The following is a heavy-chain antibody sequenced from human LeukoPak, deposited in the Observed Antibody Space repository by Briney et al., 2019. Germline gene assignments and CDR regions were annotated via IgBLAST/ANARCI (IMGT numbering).Heavy chain of an antibody. V-gene: IGHV4-38-2*01. CDR2: VYHSGIT. Sequence: SETLSLTCAVSGYSISSGYYWGWIRQPPGKGLEWIGSVYHSGITHYNPSLKSRVTISVDTSKNQFSLKLSSVTAADTAVYYCARSVGYWGQGTLVTVSS. J-gene: IGHJ4*01. CDR1: GYSISSGYY. CDR3: ARSVGY.